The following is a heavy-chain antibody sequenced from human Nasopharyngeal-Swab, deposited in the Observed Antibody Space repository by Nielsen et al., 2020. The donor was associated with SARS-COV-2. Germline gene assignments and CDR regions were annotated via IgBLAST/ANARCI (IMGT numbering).Heavy chain of an antibody. J-gene: IGHJ5*02. V-gene: IGHV1-3*01. CDR3: ARDTGDCSGGSCYPGRFDP. Sequence: VRQAPGQGVEWMGWINAGNGNTKYSQKFQGRVTITRDTSASTAYMELSSLRSEDTAVYYCARDTGDCSGGSCYPGRFDPWGQGTLVTVSS. D-gene: IGHD2-15*01. CDR2: INAGNGNT.